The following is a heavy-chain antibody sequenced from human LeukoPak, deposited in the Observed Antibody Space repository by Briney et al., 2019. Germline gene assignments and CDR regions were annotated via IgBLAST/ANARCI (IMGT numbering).Heavy chain of an antibody. CDR1: GDSITSSLYY. J-gene: IGHJ4*02. CDR2: IYHSGST. V-gene: IGHV4-39*07. CDR3: ARGPNYPSPSPFDY. Sequence: SETLSLTCSVSGDSITSSLYYWGWIRQPPGKGLEWIGEIYHSGSTNYNPSLKSRVTISVDKSKNQFSLKLSSVTAADTAVYYCARGPNYPSPSPFDYWGQGTLVTVSS. D-gene: IGHD5-24*01.